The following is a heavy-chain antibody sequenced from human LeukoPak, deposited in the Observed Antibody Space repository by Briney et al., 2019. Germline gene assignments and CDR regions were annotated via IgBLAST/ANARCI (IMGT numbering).Heavy chain of an antibody. CDR2: IWYDGSNK. J-gene: IGHJ6*03. Sequence: GGSLRLSCAASGFTFSSYGMHWVRQAPGKGLEWVAVIWYDGSNKYYADSVKGRFTISRDNSKNTRYLQMNSLRAEDTAVYYCAKWISSTSSARSYYMDVWGKGTTVTVSS. V-gene: IGHV3-33*06. CDR1: GFTFSSYG. D-gene: IGHD2-2*01. CDR3: AKWISSTSSARSYYMDV.